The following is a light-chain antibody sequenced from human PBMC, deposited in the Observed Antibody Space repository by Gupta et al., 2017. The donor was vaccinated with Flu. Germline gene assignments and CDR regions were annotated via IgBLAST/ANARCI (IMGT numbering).Light chain of an antibody. CDR3: YSTDSSDIQRV. J-gene: IGLJ2*01. CDR1: ALPKKY. CDR2: EDT. V-gene: IGLV3-10*01. Sequence: SYELTQPPSVSVSPGQTARITCSGDALPKKYASWYQQKSGQAPVLVIYEDTKRPSGIPGRFSGSSSGTMATLTITGAQVEDEADYYCYSTDSSDIQRVFDGGTKLTVL.